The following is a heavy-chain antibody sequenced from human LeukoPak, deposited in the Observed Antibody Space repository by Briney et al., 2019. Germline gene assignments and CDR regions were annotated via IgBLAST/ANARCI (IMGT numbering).Heavy chain of an antibody. CDR3: ARDLLKPHCSSTSCYGRYYYYYMDV. V-gene: IGHV1-2*02. CDR1: GYTFTGYY. D-gene: IGHD2-2*01. CDR2: INPNSGGT. Sequence: ASVKVSCKASGYTFTGYYMHWVRQAPGQGLEWMGWINPNSGGTNYAQKFQGRVTMTRDTSISTAYMELSRLRSDDTAVYYCARDLLKPHCSSTSCYGRYYYYYMDVWGKGTTVTVSS. J-gene: IGHJ6*03.